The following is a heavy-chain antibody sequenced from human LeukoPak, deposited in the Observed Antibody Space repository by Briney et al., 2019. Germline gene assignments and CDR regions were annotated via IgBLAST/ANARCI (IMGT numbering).Heavy chain of an antibody. J-gene: IGHJ4*02. V-gene: IGHV3-30*18. D-gene: IGHD5-18*01. Sequence: GGSLRLSCAVSGFTFSNYGMHWVRRAPGKGLEWVAVISYDGSNKYYADSVKGRFTISRDNSKNTLYLQMNSLRAEDTAVYYCAKMVDSYGTFDYWGQGTLVTVSS. CDR3: AKMVDSYGTFDY. CDR2: ISYDGSNK. CDR1: GFTFSNYG.